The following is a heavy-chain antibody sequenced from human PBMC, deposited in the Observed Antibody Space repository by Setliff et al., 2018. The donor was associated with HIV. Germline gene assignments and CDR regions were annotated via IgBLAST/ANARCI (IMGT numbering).Heavy chain of an antibody. CDR1: GDSISPYY. Sequence: ASETLSLTCTVSGDSISPYYWNWIRQPPGKGLEWIGYIYYTGSTNYNPSLKSRVTLSVDTSKNHFSLKLNSVTAADTAVYYCARRGSTTTSWREFDYWGQGTLVTVSS. CDR2: IYYTGST. J-gene: IGHJ4*02. V-gene: IGHV4-59*08. D-gene: IGHD1-1*01. CDR3: ARRGSTTTSWREFDY.